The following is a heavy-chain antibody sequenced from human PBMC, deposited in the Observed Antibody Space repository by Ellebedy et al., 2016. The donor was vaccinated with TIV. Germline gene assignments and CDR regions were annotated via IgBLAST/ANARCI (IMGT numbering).Heavy chain of an antibody. V-gene: IGHV4-34*01. CDR3: ARTTTVTMVRYYYGMDV. D-gene: IGHD4-17*01. J-gene: IGHJ6*02. CDR1: GGSFSGYY. Sequence: SETLSLTCAVYGGSFSGYYWSWIRQPPGKGLEWIGEINHSGSTNYNPSLKSRVTISVDTSKNQFSLKLSSVTAADTAVYYCARTTTVTMVRYYYGMDVWGQGTTVTVSS. CDR2: INHSGST.